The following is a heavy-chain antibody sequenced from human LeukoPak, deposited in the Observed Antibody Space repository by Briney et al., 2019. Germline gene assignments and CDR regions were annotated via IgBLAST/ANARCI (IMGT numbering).Heavy chain of an antibody. CDR3: ARLWGDATIFDL. V-gene: IGHV3-7*01. J-gene: IGHJ4*02. Sequence: QTGGSLRLSCAASEFTFSAFWMSWVRQAPGKGLEWVANINQDGSRKHYVDSVKGRFTVSRDNAENSLYLQTYSLRAEDTAIYYCARLWGDATIFDLWGQGTLVTVSS. CDR1: EFTFSAFW. D-gene: IGHD5-12*01. CDR2: INQDGSRK.